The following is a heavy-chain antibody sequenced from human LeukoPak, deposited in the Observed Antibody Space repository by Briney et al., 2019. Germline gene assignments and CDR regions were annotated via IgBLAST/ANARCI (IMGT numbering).Heavy chain of an antibody. J-gene: IGHJ3*02. CDR1: GYTLTELS. CDR3: ATDGESGGYSFKNAFDI. CDR2: FDPEDGET. V-gene: IGHV1-24*01. Sequence: ASVKVSCKVSGYTLTELSMHWGRQAPGKGLEWMGGFDPEDGETIYAQKFQGRVTMTEDTSTDTAYMELSSLRSEDTAVYYCATDGESGGYSFKNAFDIWGQGTMVTVSS. D-gene: IGHD5-18*01.